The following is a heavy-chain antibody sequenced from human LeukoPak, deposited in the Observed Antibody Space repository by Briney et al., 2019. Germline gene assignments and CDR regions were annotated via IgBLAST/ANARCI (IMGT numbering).Heavy chain of an antibody. J-gene: IGHJ4*02. D-gene: IGHD4-17*01. CDR2: VSWNSGNV. Sequence: GGSLRLSCAASGFSFEDYAMHWVRQPPGKGLEWVSGVSWNSGNVGYADSVKGRFTISRDNAKNFLYLQMRSLRAEDTALYYCAKAVYGDFQSTVDYWGRGTLVTVSS. V-gene: IGHV3-9*01. CDR1: GFSFEDYA. CDR3: AKAVYGDFQSTVDY.